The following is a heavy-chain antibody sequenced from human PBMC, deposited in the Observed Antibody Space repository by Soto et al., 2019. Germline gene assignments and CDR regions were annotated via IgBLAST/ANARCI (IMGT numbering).Heavy chain of an antibody. J-gene: IGHJ4*02. CDR2: IYYSGST. D-gene: IGHD5-18*01. CDR1: GGSVISGSYY. Sequence: QVQLQESGPGLVKPSETLSLTCTVSGGSVISGSYYWSWIRQPPGKGLEWIGYIYYSGSTNYNPSRKRRVTISVDTSKNQCPLKLSSVTAADKAVYYCARISGYSYGLPPYFDYWGQGTLVTVSS. CDR3: ARISGYSYGLPPYFDY. V-gene: IGHV4-61*01.